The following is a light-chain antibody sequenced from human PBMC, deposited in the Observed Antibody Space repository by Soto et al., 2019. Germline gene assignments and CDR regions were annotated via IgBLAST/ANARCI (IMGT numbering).Light chain of an antibody. J-gene: IGKJ5*01. Sequence: EILMTQSPATLSVSPGERATLSCRASQSFRGLLAWYQQKPGQAPRLLIYGASTRATGIPARFSGSGSGTDFTLTISRLEPEDFAVYYCQQYGSSPITFGQGTRLEI. CDR2: GAS. V-gene: IGKV3-15*01. CDR3: QQYGSSPIT. CDR1: QSFRGL.